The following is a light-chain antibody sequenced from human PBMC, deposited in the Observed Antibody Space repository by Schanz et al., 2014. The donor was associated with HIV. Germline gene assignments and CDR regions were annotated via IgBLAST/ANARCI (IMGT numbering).Light chain of an antibody. CDR2: DVH. Sequence: QSALTQPASVSGSPGQSISISCTGTSGDVGSYNLLSWYQQHPGRAPKLLIYDVHKRPSGVSYRFSGSKSGNTASLTISGLQAEDEADYYCCSSPHNTLSVMFGGGTKLTVL. V-gene: IGLV2-23*02. CDR1: SGDVGSYNL. J-gene: IGLJ3*02. CDR3: CSSPHNTLSVM.